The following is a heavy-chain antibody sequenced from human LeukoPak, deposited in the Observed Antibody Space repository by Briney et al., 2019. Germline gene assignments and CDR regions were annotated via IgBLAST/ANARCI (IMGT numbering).Heavy chain of an antibody. J-gene: IGHJ4*02. D-gene: IGHD3-3*01. CDR2: IFHYGTT. CDR3: ARDFLGSGYPGGGSFDY. CDR1: GASVSSIGCS. Sequence: HPSETLSLTCGVSGASVSSIGCSWSWIRQPPGRGLEWIGDIFHYGTTNYNPSLKSRVTISVDTSKNQFSLKLSSVTAADTAVYYCARDFLGSGYPGGGSFDYWGQGTLVTVSS. V-gene: IGHV4-30-2*01.